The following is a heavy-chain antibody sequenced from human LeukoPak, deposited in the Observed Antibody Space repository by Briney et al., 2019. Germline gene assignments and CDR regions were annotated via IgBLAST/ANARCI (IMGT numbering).Heavy chain of an antibody. Sequence: PGGSLRLSCDASGFSFSAAWMTWVRQAPGKGLEWVATIKNDGSDKYYVDSVKGRFTLSRDNAKNSVYLQMNSLRVGDTAVYYCVNLGYSDGGQGTLVTVSS. CDR3: VNLGYSD. CDR2: IKNDGSDK. J-gene: IGHJ4*02. V-gene: IGHV3-7*01. D-gene: IGHD5-12*01. CDR1: GFSFSAAW.